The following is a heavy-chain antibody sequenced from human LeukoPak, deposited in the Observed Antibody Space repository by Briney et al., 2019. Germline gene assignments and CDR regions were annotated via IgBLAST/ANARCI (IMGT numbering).Heavy chain of an antibody. Sequence: SETLSLTCTVSGGSIASSNYFWGWIRQSPGKGLEWIGSIYYSGSTYYNPSLKSRVTISVETSKIQFSLKLSSVTAADSAVYYCARDSCSSTSCRRKFDNWGQGTLVTVSS. V-gene: IGHV4-39*07. CDR1: GGSIASSNYF. D-gene: IGHD2-2*01. CDR3: ARDSCSSTSCRRKFDN. J-gene: IGHJ4*02. CDR2: IYYSGST.